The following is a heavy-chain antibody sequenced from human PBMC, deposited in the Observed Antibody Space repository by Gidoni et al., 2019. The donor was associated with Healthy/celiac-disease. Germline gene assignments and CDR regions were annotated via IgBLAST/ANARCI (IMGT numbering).Heavy chain of an antibody. CDR3: AMTEITTYYYYYYGMDV. J-gene: IGHJ6*02. Sequence: EVQLVESGGGLVQPGGSLRLSCAASGFTFSSYSMNWVRQVPGKGLEWVSYISSSSSTIYYADSVKGRFTISRDNAKNSLYLQMNSLRDEDTAVYYCAMTEITTYYYYYYGMDVWGQGTTVTVSS. D-gene: IGHD4-4*01. CDR2: ISSSSSTI. V-gene: IGHV3-48*02. CDR1: GFTFSSYS.